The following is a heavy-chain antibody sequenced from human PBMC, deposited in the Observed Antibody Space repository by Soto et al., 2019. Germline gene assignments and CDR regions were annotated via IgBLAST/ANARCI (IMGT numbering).Heavy chain of an antibody. CDR1: GGSISSYY. V-gene: IGHV4-59*01. Sequence: SETLSLTCTVSGGSISSYYWSWIRQPPGKGLEWIGYIYYSGSTNYNPSLKSRVTISVDTSKNQFSLKLSSVTAADTAVYYCARYGDLDAFDIWGQGTMVTVS. J-gene: IGHJ3*02. CDR2: IYYSGST. CDR3: ARYGDLDAFDI. D-gene: IGHD4-17*01.